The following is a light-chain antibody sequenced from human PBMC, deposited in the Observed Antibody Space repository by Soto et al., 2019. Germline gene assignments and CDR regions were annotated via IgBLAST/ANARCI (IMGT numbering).Light chain of an antibody. CDR3: CSYAGSSTYV. CDR1: SSDVGRYNI. J-gene: IGLJ1*01. CDR2: EGS. Sequence: QSVLTQPRSVSGSPGQSVTISCTGTSSDVGRYNIVSWYQQHPGKAPKLMIYEGSKRPSGVSDRFSGSKSGNTASLTISGLQAEDEADYYCCSYAGSSTYVFGTGTKVTVL. V-gene: IGLV2-23*01.